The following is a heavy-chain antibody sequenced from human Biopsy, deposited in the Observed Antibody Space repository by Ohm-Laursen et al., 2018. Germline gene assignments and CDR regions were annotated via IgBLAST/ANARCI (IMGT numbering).Heavy chain of an antibody. J-gene: IGHJ6*02. D-gene: IGHD2-2*01. CDR2: IDWDDAK. CDR3: ARIPILIVPAALVYRHRRHLQGLDV. V-gene: IGHV2-70*16. Sequence: PTQTLTLTCTLSGFSVNTRGMSVTWIRQAPGKALEWLARIDWDDAKFYSESLKTRLVISKDTSENHVVLTLSDVDPVDTATYYCARIPILIVPAALVYRHRRHLQGLDVWGQGTTVIVSS. CDR1: GFSVNTRGMS.